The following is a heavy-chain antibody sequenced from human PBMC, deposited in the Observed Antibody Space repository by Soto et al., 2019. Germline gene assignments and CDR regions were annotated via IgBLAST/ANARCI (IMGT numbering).Heavy chain of an antibody. J-gene: IGHJ4*02. V-gene: IGHV1-69*01. CDR1: GGTFSSYA. D-gene: IGHD6-19*01. CDR3: ARRIAVAGTGMVYFDY. Sequence: QVQLVQSGAEVKKPGSSVKVSCKASGGTFSSYAISWVRQAPGQGLEGLGGIIPIFGTAKCAQKFQCRVTITADESTSTAYMGLRRLRSEDTAVYYCARRIAVAGTGMVYFDYWGQGTLVTVSS. CDR2: IIPIFGTA.